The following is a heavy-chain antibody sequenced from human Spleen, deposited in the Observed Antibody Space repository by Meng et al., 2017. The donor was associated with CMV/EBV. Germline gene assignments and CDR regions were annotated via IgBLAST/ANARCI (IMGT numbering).Heavy chain of an antibody. J-gene: IGHJ4*02. Sequence: FTFSSYDISWVRQAPGKGLQWVSSISGSGDNTFYADSVKGRFTISRDNSKNTLYLQMNSLRAEDTAVYYCAKEYYYGSGSLDGYFDYWGQGTLVTVSS. CDR3: AKEYYYGSGSLDGYFDY. CDR2: ISGSGDNT. CDR1: FTFSSYD. D-gene: IGHD3-10*01. V-gene: IGHV3-23*01.